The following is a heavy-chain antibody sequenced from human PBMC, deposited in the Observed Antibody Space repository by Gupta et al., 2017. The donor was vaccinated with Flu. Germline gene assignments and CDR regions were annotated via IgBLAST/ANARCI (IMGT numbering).Heavy chain of an antibody. Sequence: QVQLVESGGGVLQPGRSLRLSCAAYGFTFSSYGRHWVRQAPGKGLEWVAVISYYGSKKYYADSVKGRFTNSRDNSKNTLYLQMNSLRAEDTAVYYCAKDGGKEGPLQLWLEFGYWGQGTLVTVSS. CDR1: GFTFSSYG. CDR3: AKDGGKEGPLQLWLEFGY. J-gene: IGHJ4*02. CDR2: ISYYGSKK. V-gene: IGHV3-30*18. D-gene: IGHD5-18*01.